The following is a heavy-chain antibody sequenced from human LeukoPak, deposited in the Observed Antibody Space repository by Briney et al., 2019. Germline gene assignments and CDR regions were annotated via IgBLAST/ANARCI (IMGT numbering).Heavy chain of an antibody. CDR3: ARDPFEH. V-gene: IGHV3-7*01. Sequence: GGSLRLSCEASGFTLSNRWMTWVRQAPGKGLERVATITQGGSEKFYVDSVKGRFTISGDNAKNSLYLQMNSLRAEDTAVYYCARDPFEHWGQGTLVTVSS. CDR1: GFTLSNRW. J-gene: IGHJ1*01. CDR2: ITQGGSEK.